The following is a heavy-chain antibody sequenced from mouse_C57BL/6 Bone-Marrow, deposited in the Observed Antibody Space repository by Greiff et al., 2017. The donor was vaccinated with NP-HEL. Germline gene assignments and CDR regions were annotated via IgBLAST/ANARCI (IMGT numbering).Heavy chain of an antibody. J-gene: IGHJ4*01. Sequence: DVQLQESGPGLVKPSQTVFLTCTVTGISITTGNYRWSWIRQFPGNKLEWIGYIYYSGTITYNPSLTSRTTITRDTPTNQFFLEMNSLTAEDTATYYCARSYTDYAMDYWGQGTSVTVSS. CDR1: GISITTGNYR. V-gene: IGHV3-5*01. CDR3: ARSYTDYAMDY. D-gene: IGHD1-1*01. CDR2: IYYSGTI.